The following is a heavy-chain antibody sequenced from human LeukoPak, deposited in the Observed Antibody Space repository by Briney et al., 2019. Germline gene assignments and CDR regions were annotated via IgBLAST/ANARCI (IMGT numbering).Heavy chain of an antibody. CDR1: GYTFTDHY. CDR3: ARDSQPTARGGVVVAAVPDYYMDV. CDR2: INPNSGGI. D-gene: IGHD2-15*01. V-gene: IGHV1-2*02. Sequence: ASVKVSCKASGYTFTDHYMNWVRQAPGQGLEWMGWINPNSGGINYAQKFQDRVTMTRDTSINTAYMELSRLSSDDTAIYYCARDSQPTARGGVVVAAVPDYYMDVWGKGTTVTVSS. J-gene: IGHJ6*03.